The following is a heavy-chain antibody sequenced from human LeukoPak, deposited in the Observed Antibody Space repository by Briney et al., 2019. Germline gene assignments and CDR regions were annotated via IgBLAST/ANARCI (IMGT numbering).Heavy chain of an antibody. J-gene: IGHJ6*03. Sequence: GGSLRLSCAASGFTFSSYWMHWVRQAPGKGLVWVSRIKSDGSNTNYADSVKGRFTISRDNAKNSLSLQMNSLRAEDTAVYYCARSPAGANYYLDVWGKGTTVTISS. CDR1: GFTFSSYW. CDR3: ARSPAGANYYLDV. D-gene: IGHD1-14*01. V-gene: IGHV3-74*01. CDR2: IKSDGSNT.